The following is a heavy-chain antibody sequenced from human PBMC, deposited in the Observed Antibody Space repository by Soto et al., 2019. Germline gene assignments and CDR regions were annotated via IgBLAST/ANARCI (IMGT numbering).Heavy chain of an antibody. V-gene: IGHV1-2*04. D-gene: IGHD3-22*01. CDR1: GYTFTGYY. CDR2: INPNSGGT. Sequence: ASVKVSCKASGYTFTGYYMHWVRQAPGQGLEWMGWINPNSGGTNYTQKFQGWVTMTRDTSISTAYMELSRLRSDDTAVYYCARDWTVEGDYDSSGSYYFDYWGQGTLVTVSS. J-gene: IGHJ4*02. CDR3: ARDWTVEGDYDSSGSYYFDY.